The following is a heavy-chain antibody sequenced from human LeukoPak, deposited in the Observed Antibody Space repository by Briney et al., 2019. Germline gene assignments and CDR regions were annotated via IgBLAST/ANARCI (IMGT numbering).Heavy chain of an antibody. D-gene: IGHD3-9*01. V-gene: IGHV4-4*07. CDR1: TGSTNTYF. CDR2: ISDSGRT. J-gene: IGHJ4*02. Sequence: PSETLSLTCTVSTGSTNTYFWTWVRQPAGKGLEWIGRISDSGRTYYNPSLESRVTISLDTSNNQFSLKVTSVTAADTAVYYCARGKEMTKTSGYYSFDYWGQGTLVSVSS. CDR3: ARGKEMTKTSGYYSFDY.